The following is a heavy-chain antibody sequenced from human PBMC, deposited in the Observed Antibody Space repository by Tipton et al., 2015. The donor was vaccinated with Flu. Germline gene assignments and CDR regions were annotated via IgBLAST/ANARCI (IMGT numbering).Heavy chain of an antibody. V-gene: IGHV4-4*07. D-gene: IGHD5-12*01. CDR3: ARDLRGYSGYTGGDAFDV. Sequence: TLSLTCTVSGGSISKSYWRWIRQPAGKGLEWIGRISTSGSTNYNASLESRVTLSRDTSKNQFSLRLKSATAADTALYYCARDLRGYSGYTGGDAFDVWGPGIMVTVSS. CDR2: ISTSGST. J-gene: IGHJ3*01. CDR1: GGSISKSY.